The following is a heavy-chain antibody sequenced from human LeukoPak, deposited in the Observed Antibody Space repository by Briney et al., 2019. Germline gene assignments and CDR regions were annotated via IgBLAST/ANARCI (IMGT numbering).Heavy chain of an antibody. CDR2: IYYSGST. J-gene: IGHJ4*02. CDR3: ARAVSGRFDY. Sequence: PSETLSLTCTVSGGSMSPYHWGWIRQPPGKGLEWTGYIYYSGSTNYNPSLNSRVTISVDTSKNQFSLRLSSVTAADMAIYYCARAVSGRFDYWGQGTLVTVPS. V-gene: IGHV4-59*08. CDR1: GGSMSPYH. D-gene: IGHD6-19*01.